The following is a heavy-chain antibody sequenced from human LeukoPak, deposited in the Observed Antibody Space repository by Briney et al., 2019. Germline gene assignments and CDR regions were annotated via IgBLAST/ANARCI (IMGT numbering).Heavy chain of an antibody. V-gene: IGHV1-24*01. CDR1: GDTFNRYS. CDR3: ATDPNYGDYVY. D-gene: IGHD4-17*01. Sequence: ASVKVSCKASGDTFNRYSFDWVRQAPGQGLEWMGGFDPEDGETIYAQKFQGRVTMTEDTSTDTAYMELSSLRSEDTAVYYCATDPNYGDYVYWGQGTLVTVSS. CDR2: FDPEDGET. J-gene: IGHJ4*02.